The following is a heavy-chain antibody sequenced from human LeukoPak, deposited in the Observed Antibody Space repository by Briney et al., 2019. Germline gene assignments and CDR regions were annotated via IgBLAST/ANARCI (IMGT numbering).Heavy chain of an antibody. CDR2: ISSIGST. V-gene: IGHV4-61*08. D-gene: IGHD4-17*01. J-gene: IGHJ3*02. CDR3: ARDPTSVTKGFDI. CDR1: GGSISSGDYY. Sequence: SQTLSLTCTVSGGSISSGDYYWSWIRQPPGKGLEWIGYISSIGSTNYNPSLKSLVTISVDTSKKQFSLKMTSVTAADTAVYYCARDPTSVTKGFDIWGQGTMVTVSS.